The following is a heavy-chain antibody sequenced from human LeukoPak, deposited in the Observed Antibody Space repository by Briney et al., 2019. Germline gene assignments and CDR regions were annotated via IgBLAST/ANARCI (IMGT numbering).Heavy chain of an antibody. CDR3: ARSEFGSSGTFGY. CDR2: INHSGST. V-gene: IGHV4-34*01. J-gene: IGHJ4*02. Sequence: PSETLSLTCAVYGGSSSGYYWSWIRQPPGKGLEWIGEINHSGSTNYNPSLKSRVTISVDTSKNQFSLKLSSVTAADTAVYYCARSEFGSSGTFGYWGQGTLVTVSS. D-gene: IGHD3-22*01. CDR1: GGSSSGYY.